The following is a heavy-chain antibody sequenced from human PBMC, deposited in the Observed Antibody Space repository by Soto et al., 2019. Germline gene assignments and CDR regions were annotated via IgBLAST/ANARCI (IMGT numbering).Heavy chain of an antibody. V-gene: IGHV4-34*01. J-gene: IGHJ6*02. CDR3: ATCQLGEYYYAMDI. Sequence: SETLSLTCGLSGSLPVGSLSTYFWTWIRQPPGKGLEWIGEINHSGSPNYSPSLRGRVTISLDTSKNELSLKLNSVTVADTAVYYCATCQLGEYYYAMDIWGQGTTVTVSS. CDR1: GSLPVGSLSTYF. D-gene: IGHD7-27*01. CDR2: INHSGSP.